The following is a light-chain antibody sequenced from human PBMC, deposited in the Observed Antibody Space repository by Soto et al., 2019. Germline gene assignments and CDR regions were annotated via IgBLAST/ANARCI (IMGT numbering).Light chain of an antibody. CDR2: DAS. CDR3: QQYHSYRT. CDR1: QSVATW. J-gene: IGKJ1*01. V-gene: IGKV1-5*01. Sequence: DIQMTQSPSTLSASVGDRVTITCRASQSVATWLAWYQQKPGKAPNLLIYDASNLESGVPSRFSGSGSGTEFTLTISSLQPDDLATYYCQQYHSYRTFGPGTKVEIK.